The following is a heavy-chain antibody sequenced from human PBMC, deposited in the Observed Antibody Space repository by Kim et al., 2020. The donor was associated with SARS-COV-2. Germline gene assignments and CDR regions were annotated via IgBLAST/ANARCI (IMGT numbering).Heavy chain of an antibody. CDR3: ARGITMVRGAHLLLYGMDG. Sequence: SETLSLTCTVSGGSISSYYWSWIRQPPGKGLEWIGYIYYSGSTNYNPSLKSRVTISVDTSKNQFSLKLRSVTAADTAVYYCARGITMVRGAHLLLYGMDGWGQGTTVTVSS. CDR1: GGSISSYY. CDR2: IYYSGST. V-gene: IGHV4-59*08. J-gene: IGHJ6*02. D-gene: IGHD3-10*01.